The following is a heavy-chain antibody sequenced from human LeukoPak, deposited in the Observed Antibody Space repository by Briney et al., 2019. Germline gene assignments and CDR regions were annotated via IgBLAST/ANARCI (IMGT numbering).Heavy chain of an antibody. Sequence: PSETLSLTCTVSGDSISSGRNYWAWIRQPPGQGLEWLASIYYSGTTSYNPSLKSRVYISVDTSKNQVSLKLTSVTATDTAVYYCARHLSGTTVAHYFDFWGQGTLVTVSS. CDR2: IYYSGTT. CDR1: GDSISSGRNY. D-gene: IGHD1-1*01. V-gene: IGHV4-39*01. J-gene: IGHJ4*02. CDR3: ARHLSGTTVAHYFDF.